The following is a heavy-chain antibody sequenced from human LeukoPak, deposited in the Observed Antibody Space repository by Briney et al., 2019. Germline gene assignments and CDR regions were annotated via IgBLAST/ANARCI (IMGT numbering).Heavy chain of an antibody. D-gene: IGHD1-1*01. J-gene: IGHJ6*02. V-gene: IGHV4-59*08. Sequence: SETLSLTCTVSGGSISSYYWSWIRQPPGKGLEWIGYIYYSGSTNYNPSLESRVTISVGTSMNHFSLKLRSVTAADTGVYYCARYKRINGYYYGMDVWGQGTTVTVSS. CDR2: IYYSGST. CDR3: ARYKRINGYYYGMDV. CDR1: GGSISSYY.